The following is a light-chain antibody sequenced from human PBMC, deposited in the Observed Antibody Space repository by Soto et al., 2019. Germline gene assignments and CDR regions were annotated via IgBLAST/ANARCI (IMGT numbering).Light chain of an antibody. Sequence: EIVMTQSPATLSVYPGERATLSCRASQSISSNLAWYQQKPVQAPRLLISGASTRATGIPARFRGRGSGTEFTLTIRSLQSADFAVYYCQQHNYRPLTSGKGTKVEVK. CDR3: QQHNYRPLT. CDR1: QSISSN. V-gene: IGKV3-15*01. J-gene: IGKJ1*01. CDR2: GAS.